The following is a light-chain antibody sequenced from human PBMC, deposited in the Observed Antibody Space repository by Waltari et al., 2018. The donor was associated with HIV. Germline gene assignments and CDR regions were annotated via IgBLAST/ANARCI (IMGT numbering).Light chain of an antibody. CDR1: SSDIGHYNY. CDR3: SSYTSVNTRV. CDR2: EVT. J-gene: IGLJ3*02. V-gene: IGLV2-14*01. Sequence: SVLTQPASVSGSPGQSINISCTGSSSDIGHYNYVSWYQQHPGKAPKLLIYEVTNRPSGISNRFSGSKSGNTASLTISGLHLEDESDYYCSSYTSVNTRVFGGGTKLTVL.